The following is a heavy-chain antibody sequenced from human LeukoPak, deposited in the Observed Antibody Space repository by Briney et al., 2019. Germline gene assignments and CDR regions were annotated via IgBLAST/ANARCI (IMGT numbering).Heavy chain of an antibody. CDR1: GFTFSSYG. CDR3: AKGPSPPTTYYYDSSGYYYFDY. D-gene: IGHD3-22*01. CDR2: ISGSGGST. J-gene: IGHJ4*02. V-gene: IGHV3-23*01. Sequence: GGTLRLSCAASGFTFSSYGMSWVRQAPGKGLEWVSAISGSGGSTYYADSVKGRFTISRDNSKNTLYLQMNSLRAEDTAVYYCAKGPSPPTTYYYDSSGYYYFDYWGQGTLVTVSS.